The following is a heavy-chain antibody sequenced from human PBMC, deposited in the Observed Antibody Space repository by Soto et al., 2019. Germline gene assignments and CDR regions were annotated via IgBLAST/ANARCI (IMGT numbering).Heavy chain of an antibody. CDR1: GYTFTSYG. V-gene: IGHV1-18*01. CDR3: ASSGVDCSGGSCYEDKYYFDY. CDR2: ISAYNGNT. D-gene: IGHD2-15*01. J-gene: IGHJ4*02. Sequence: GASVKVSCKASGYTFTSYGISWVRQAPGQGLEWMGWISAYNGNTNYAQKLQGRVTMTTDTSTSTAYMELRSLRSDDTAVYYCASSGVDCSGGSCYEDKYYFDYWGQGTLVTVSS.